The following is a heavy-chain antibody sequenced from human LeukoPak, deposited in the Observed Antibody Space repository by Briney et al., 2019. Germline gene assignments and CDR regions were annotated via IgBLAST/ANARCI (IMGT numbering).Heavy chain of an antibody. Sequence: GASVKASCKASGYTFTSYYMHWVRQAPGQGLEWMGIINPSGGSTSYAQKFQGRVTMTRDMSTSTVYMELCSLRSEDTAVYYCARGENTMITFDPWGQGTLVTVSS. CDR3: ARGENTMITFDP. J-gene: IGHJ5*02. CDR2: INPSGGST. D-gene: IGHD3-22*01. V-gene: IGHV1-46*01. CDR1: GYTFTSYY.